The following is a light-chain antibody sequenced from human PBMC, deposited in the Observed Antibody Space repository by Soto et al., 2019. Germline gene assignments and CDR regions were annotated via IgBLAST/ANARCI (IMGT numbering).Light chain of an antibody. CDR2: EGS. V-gene: IGLV2-23*01. CDR1: SSDVGSYNL. J-gene: IGLJ1*01. Sequence: QSVLTQPASVSGYPGQSITISCTGTSSDVGSYNLVSWYQQHPGKAPKLMIYEGSKRPSGVSNRFSGSKSGNTASLTISGLQAEDEADYYCCSYAGSSSNYVFGTGTKVTVL. CDR3: CSYAGSSSNYV.